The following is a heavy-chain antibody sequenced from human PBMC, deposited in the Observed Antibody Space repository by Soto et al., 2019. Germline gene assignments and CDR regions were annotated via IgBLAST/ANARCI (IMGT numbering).Heavy chain of an antibody. J-gene: IGHJ4*02. Sequence: LGGSLRLSCAASGFTFSSYTMSWVRQAPGKGLEWVSSISGSGVRIYYADSVKGRFTISRDNSKNTLHLQMNSLRAEDTALYYCAKDEELYGWGQGTPVTGSS. V-gene: IGHV3-23*01. D-gene: IGHD4-17*01. CDR2: ISGSGVRI. CDR3: AKDEELYG. CDR1: GFTFSSYT.